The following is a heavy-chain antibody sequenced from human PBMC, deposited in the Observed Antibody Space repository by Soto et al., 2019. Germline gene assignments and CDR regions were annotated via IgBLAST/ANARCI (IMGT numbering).Heavy chain of an antibody. J-gene: IGHJ4*02. D-gene: IGHD3-9*01. CDR1: GGSFSGYY. Sequence: QVQLQQWGAGLLKPSETLSLTCAVYGGSFSGYYWSWIRQPPGKGLEWIGEINHSGSTNYNPSLKRRVPISVDTSKNQFSLKLSSVTAADTAVYYCARGYYDILTGYYNSFGYWGQGTLVTVSS. CDR3: ARGYYDILTGYYNSFGY. CDR2: INHSGST. V-gene: IGHV4-34*01.